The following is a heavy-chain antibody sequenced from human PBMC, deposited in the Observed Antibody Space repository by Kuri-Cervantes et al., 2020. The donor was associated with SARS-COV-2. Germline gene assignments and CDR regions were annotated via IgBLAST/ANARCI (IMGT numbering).Heavy chain of an antibody. CDR1: GYTLTELS. D-gene: IGHD5-12*01. CDR3: ARDPKPWAYSGYDRRAFDI. CDR2: ISAYNGNT. Sequence: ASVKVSCKVSGYTLTELSMHWVRQAPGQGLEWMGWISAYNGNTNYAQKLQGRVTMTTDTSTSTAYMELRSLRSDDTAVYYCARDPKPWAYSGYDRRAFDIWGQGTMVTVSS. J-gene: IGHJ3*02. V-gene: IGHV1-18*01.